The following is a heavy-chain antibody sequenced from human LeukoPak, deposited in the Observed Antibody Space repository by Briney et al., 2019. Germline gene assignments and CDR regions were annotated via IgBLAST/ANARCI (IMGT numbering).Heavy chain of an antibody. V-gene: IGHV4-34*01. CDR3: ARGRSRSGYYDY. CDR2: INHSGST. CDR1: GGSFSGYY. J-gene: IGHJ4*02. D-gene: IGHD3-22*01. Sequence: PPETLSLTCAVYGGSFSGYYWSWIRQPPGKGLEWIGEINHSGSTNYNPSLKSRVTISVDTSKNQFSLKLSSVTAADTAVYYCARGRSRSGYYDYWGQGTLVTVSS.